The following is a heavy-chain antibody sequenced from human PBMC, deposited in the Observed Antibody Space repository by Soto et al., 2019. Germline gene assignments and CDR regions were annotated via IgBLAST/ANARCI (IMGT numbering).Heavy chain of an antibody. Sequence: GGSLRLSCAASGFTFSSYGMHWVRQAPGKGLEWVAVIWYDGSNKYYADSVKGRFTISRDNSKNTLYLQMNSLRAEDTAVYYCARDTRYCSSTSCPQDYWGQGTLVTVSS. CDR2: IWYDGSNK. CDR3: ARDTRYCSSTSCPQDY. CDR1: GFTFSSYG. D-gene: IGHD2-2*01. J-gene: IGHJ4*02. V-gene: IGHV3-33*01.